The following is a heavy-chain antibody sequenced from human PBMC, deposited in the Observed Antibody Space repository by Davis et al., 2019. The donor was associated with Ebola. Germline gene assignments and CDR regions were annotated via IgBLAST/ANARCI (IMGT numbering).Heavy chain of an antibody. J-gene: IGHJ4*02. V-gene: IGHV7-4-1*02. CDR3: ARDRGNFDY. Sequence: AASVQVSCKASGYRLTSYTMNWVRQAPGQGLEWRGWFNTNTGNPTYAQGFTGRFVFSLDTSVSTTYLQISSLKAEDTAIYYCARDRGNFDYWGQGTLVTVSS. CDR2: FNTNTGNP. D-gene: IGHD3-10*01. CDR1: GYRLTSYT.